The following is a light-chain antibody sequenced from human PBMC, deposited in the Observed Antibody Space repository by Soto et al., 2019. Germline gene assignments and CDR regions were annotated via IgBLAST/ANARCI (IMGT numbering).Light chain of an antibody. CDR3: AAWDDSLSGWV. V-gene: IGLV1-47*02. J-gene: IGLJ3*02. Sequence: QSVLTQPPSASGTPGQRVTISCSGSSSNIGTNFVYWYQQLPGTAPKLLIFSNAQPPSGVPDRFSGSRSGTSASLAISGLRSEAEADYYCAAWDDSLSGWVFGGGTKLTVL. CDR1: SSNIGTNF. CDR2: SNA.